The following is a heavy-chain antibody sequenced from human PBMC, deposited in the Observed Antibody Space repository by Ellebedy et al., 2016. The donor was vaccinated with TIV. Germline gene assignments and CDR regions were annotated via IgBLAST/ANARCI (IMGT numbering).Heavy chain of an antibody. J-gene: IGHJ6*02. CDR2: ISYDGSNK. CDR1: GFTFSSYA. V-gene: IGHV3-30-3*01. D-gene: IGHD3-10*01. Sequence: GGSLRLSXAASGFTFSSYAMHWVRQAPGKGLEWVAVISYDGSNKYYADSVKGRFTISRDNSKNTLYLQMNSLRAEDTAVYYCARVPPLSGILGGMDVWGQGTTVTVSS. CDR3: ARVPPLSGILGGMDV.